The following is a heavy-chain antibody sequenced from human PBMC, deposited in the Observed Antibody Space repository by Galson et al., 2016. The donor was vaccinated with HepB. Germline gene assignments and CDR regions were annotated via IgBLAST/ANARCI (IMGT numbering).Heavy chain of an antibody. J-gene: IGHJ1*01. D-gene: IGHD4-23*01. V-gene: IGHV5-51*03. CDR3: ATETPSNVRQNSFHVGYFQH. Sequence: QSGAEVKKPGESLKIACKASGYSFSTYWIAWVRQMPGKGLEWMGIIYPGDSDTRYSPSFQGQVTISADKSITTAYLEWSSLKAPDTAVYYCATETPSNVRQNSFHVGYFQHWGQGTLVTVSS. CDR2: IYPGDSDT. CDR1: GYSFSTYW.